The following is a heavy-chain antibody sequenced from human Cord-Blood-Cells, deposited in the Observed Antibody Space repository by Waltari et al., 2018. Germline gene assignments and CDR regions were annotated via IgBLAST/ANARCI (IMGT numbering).Heavy chain of an antibody. CDR3: AHSEEMGSSWYYFDY. V-gene: IGHV2-5*02. J-gene: IGHJ4*02. D-gene: IGHD6-13*01. Sequence: QITLKESGPTLVKPTQTLTLTCTFHGFSLSTSGVGVGWLRQPPGKALEWLALIYWDDDKRYSPSLKSRLTITKDTSKNQVVLTMTNMDPVDTATYYCAHSEEMGSSWYYFDYWGQGTLVTVSS. CDR1: GFSLSTSGVG. CDR2: IYWDDDK.